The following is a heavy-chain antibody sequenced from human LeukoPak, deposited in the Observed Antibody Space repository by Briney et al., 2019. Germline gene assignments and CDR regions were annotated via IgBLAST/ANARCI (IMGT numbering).Heavy chain of an antibody. D-gene: IGHD3-22*01. CDR1: GGTFSSYA. CDR3: AKDYRTYYYDSSGFSRAFDI. Sequence: ASVKVSCKASGGTFSSYAISWVRQAPGQGLEWMGWINPHSGDTKYAQKFQGRITMTRDTSISTAYMELSRLRSDDTAVYYCAKDYRTYYYDSSGFSRAFDIWGQGTMVTVSS. CDR2: INPHSGDT. V-gene: IGHV1-2*02. J-gene: IGHJ3*02.